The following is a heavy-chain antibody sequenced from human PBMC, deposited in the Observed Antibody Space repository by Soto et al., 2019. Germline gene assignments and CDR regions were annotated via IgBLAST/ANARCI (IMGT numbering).Heavy chain of an antibody. Sequence: GASVKVSCKASGGTFSSYAISWVRQAPGQGLEWMGGIIPIFGTANYAQKFQGRVTITADESTSTAYMELSSLRSEDTAVYYCARSPPPLSGDFDYWGQGNLVTVSS. D-gene: IGHD7-27*01. CDR1: GGTFSSYA. CDR3: ARSPPPLSGDFDY. V-gene: IGHV1-69*13. CDR2: IIPIFGTA. J-gene: IGHJ4*02.